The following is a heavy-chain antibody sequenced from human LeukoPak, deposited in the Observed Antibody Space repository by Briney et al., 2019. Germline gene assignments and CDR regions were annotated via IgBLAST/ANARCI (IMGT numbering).Heavy chain of an antibody. CDR1: GLTFTNYS. CDR3: ARTRNLGYCSSTSCPDFDY. Sequence: PGGSLRLSCAASGLTFTNYSMNWVRQAPGMGLEWVSSISRSSRYIDYADSVKGRFTISRDNAKSSLYLQMNSLRAEDTAVYYCARTRNLGYCSSTSCPDFDYWGQGTLVTVSS. V-gene: IGHV3-21*01. D-gene: IGHD2-2*01. J-gene: IGHJ4*02. CDR2: ISRSSRYI.